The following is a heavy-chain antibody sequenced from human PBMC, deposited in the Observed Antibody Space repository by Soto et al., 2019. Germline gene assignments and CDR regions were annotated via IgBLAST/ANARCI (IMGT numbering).Heavy chain of an antibody. V-gene: IGHV5-51*01. J-gene: IGHJ6*02. Sequence: PGESLKISCKGSGYSFTSYWIGWVRQMPGKGLEWMGIIYPGDSDTRYSPSFQGQVTISADKSISTAYLQWSSLKASDTAMYYCAQEYSGSYDYYYGMDVWGQGTTVTVSS. CDR3: AQEYSGSYDYYYGMDV. CDR1: GYSFTSYW. D-gene: IGHD1-26*01. CDR2: IYPGDSDT.